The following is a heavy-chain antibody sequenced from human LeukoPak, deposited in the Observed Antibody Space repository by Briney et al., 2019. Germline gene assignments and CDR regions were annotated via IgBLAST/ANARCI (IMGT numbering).Heavy chain of an antibody. D-gene: IGHD6-19*01. CDR2: ISTSGGT. CDR1: GFTFSNYA. V-gene: IGHV3-23*01. CDR3: AKEIMEQWLGNWFDS. Sequence: GGSLRLSCAASGFTFSNYAMSWVRQAPGKGLEWVSAISTSGGTYYADSVKGRFTISRDNSKNTLFLQMNSLRAEDTAVYYCAKEIMEQWLGNWFDSWGQGTLVTVSS. J-gene: IGHJ5*01.